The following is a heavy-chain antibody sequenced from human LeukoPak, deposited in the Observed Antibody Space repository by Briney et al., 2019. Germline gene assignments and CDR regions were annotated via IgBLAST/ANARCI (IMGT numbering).Heavy chain of an antibody. CDR3: TLNYDSSGALFDY. Sequence: RGSLRLSCAASGFTFSNHAMSWVRQAPGKGLEWVSAISSTGAGTYYEDSVKGRFTISRDISKNTLYLQMNSLRAEDTAVYYCTLNYDSSGALFDYWGQGSLVTVSS. CDR1: GFTFSNHA. V-gene: IGHV3-23*01. J-gene: IGHJ4*02. CDR2: ISSTGAGT. D-gene: IGHD3-22*01.